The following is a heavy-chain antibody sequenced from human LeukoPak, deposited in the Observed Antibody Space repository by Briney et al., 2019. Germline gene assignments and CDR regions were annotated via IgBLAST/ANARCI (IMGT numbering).Heavy chain of an antibody. Sequence: GGSLRLSCAASGFTFSSCAMNWVRQAPGKGLEWVSTISGSGANTYYADSVKGRFTISRDNSKDTLYLQMNSLRAEDTALYYCAKDIATGNRLYYFDYWGQGTLVTVSS. J-gene: IGHJ4*02. CDR3: AKDIATGNRLYYFDY. D-gene: IGHD1-14*01. CDR2: ISGSGANT. CDR1: GFTFSSCA. V-gene: IGHV3-23*01.